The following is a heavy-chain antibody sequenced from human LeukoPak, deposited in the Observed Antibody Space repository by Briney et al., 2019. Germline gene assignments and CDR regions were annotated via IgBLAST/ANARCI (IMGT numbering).Heavy chain of an antibody. D-gene: IGHD3-3*01. CDR2: MNPNSGNT. CDR3: ARAGFWGGYAGNWFDP. V-gene: IGHV1-8*03. CDR1: GYTFTSYD. Sequence: GASVKVSCKASGYTFTSYDINWVRQATGQGLEWMGWMNPNSGNTGYAQKFQGRVTITRNTSISTAYMELSSLRSEDTAVYYCARAGFWGGYAGNWFDPWGQGTLVTVSS. J-gene: IGHJ5*02.